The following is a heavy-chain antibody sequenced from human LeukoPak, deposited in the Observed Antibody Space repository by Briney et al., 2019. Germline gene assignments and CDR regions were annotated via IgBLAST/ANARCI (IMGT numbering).Heavy chain of an antibody. CDR1: GGSFSGYY. CDR2: INHSGST. J-gene: IGHJ5*02. Sequence: SSETLSLTCAVYGGSFSGYYWSWIRQAPGKGLEWIGEINHSGSTNYNPSLKSRVTISVDTSKNQFSLKLSSVTAADTAVYYCARGTLNWFDPWGQGTLVTVSS. CDR3: ARGTLNWFDP. V-gene: IGHV4-34*01.